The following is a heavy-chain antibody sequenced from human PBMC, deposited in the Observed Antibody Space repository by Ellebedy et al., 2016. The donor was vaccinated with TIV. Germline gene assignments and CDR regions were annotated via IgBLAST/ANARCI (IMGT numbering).Heavy chain of an antibody. CDR1: GFRFGDYY. D-gene: IGHD6-19*01. J-gene: IGHJ4*02. Sequence: GESLKISCAASGFRFGDYYMTWIRQAPGKGLEWISFISIDGGATYYSDSVTGRFTISRDNAAQSLYLQINNLRADDTAVYYCARFRYTSAWHLGHNGLDCWGQGTLVSVSS. CDR2: ISIDGGAT. V-gene: IGHV3-11*01. CDR3: ARFRYTSAWHLGHNGLDC.